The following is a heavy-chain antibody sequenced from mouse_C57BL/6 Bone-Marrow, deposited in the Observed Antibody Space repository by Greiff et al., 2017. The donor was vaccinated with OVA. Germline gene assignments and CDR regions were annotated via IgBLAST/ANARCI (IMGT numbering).Heavy chain of an antibody. CDR2: IDPETGGT. J-gene: IGHJ1*03. D-gene: IGHD1-1*01. CDR3: TRKVITTVVLYYWYFDV. V-gene: IGHV1-15*01. CDR1: GYTFTDYE. Sequence: QVQLQQSGAELVRPGASVTLSCKASGYTFTDYEMHWVKQTPVHGLEWIGAIDPETGGTAYNQKFKGKAILTADKSSSTAYMELRSLTSEDSAVYYCTRKVITTVVLYYWYFDVWGTGTTVTVSS.